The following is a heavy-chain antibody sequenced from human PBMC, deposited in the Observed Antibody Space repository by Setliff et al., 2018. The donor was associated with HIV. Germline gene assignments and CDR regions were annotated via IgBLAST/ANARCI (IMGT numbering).Heavy chain of an antibody. CDR3: TRTPGAGQNYFDY. V-gene: IGHV3-49*04. Sequence: PGGSLRLSCTASGFTFGDYAMSWVRQAPGKGLEWVGVISSNTYAGTTEYAASVKGRYTISRDDYLGIAYLQVNSLKTEDTAIYYCTRTPGAGQNYFDYWGQGTPVTVSS. J-gene: IGHJ4*02. CDR1: GFTFGDYA. D-gene: IGHD2-8*02. CDR2: ISSNTYAGTT.